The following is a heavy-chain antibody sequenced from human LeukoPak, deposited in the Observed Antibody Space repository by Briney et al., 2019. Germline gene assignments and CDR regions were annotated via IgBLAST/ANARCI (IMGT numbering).Heavy chain of an antibody. J-gene: IGHJ4*02. CDR3: AGSWYGPSPGNLDY. CDR2: IIPIFGTA. V-gene: IGHV1-69*05. Sequence: GASVKVSCKASGGTFSSYAISWVRQAPGQGREWMGGIIPIFGTANYAQKFQGRVTITTDESTNTAYMELSSLRSEDTAVYYCAGSWYGPSPGNLDYWGQGTLVTVSS. D-gene: IGHD6-13*01. CDR1: GGTFSSYA.